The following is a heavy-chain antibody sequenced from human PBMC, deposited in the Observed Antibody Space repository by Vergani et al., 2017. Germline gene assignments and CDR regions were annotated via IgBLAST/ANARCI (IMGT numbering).Heavy chain of an antibody. CDR3: ARDPDIVVVPAAPYYYYYYGMDV. D-gene: IGHD2-2*01. Sequence: QVQLVQSGAEVKKPGASVKVSCKASGYTFTSYGISWVRQAPGQGLEWMGWISAYNGNTNYAQKLQGRVTMTTDTSTSTAYMELRSLRYDATAVYYCARDPDIVVVPAAPYYYYYYGMDVWGQXP. CDR1: GYTFTSYG. CDR2: ISAYNGNT. V-gene: IGHV1-18*04. J-gene: IGHJ6*02.